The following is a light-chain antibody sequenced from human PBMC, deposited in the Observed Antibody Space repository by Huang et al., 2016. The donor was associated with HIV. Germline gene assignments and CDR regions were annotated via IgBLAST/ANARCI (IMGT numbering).Light chain of an antibody. CDR3: QQRGDWPLT. CDR1: QPIGTS. J-gene: IGKJ4*01. CDR2: AAS. V-gene: IGKV3-11*01. Sequence: IVLTQSPATLSLAPGERATLSCRASQPIGTSLAWFQQKPGQAPRLLIYAASNRATGIPARFGGRGSGTDFTLTISSLEPEDFAVYYCQQRGDWPLTFGGGTRVEIK.